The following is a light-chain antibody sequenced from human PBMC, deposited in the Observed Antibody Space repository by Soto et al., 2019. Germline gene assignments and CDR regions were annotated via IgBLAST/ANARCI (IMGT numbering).Light chain of an antibody. J-gene: IGKJ2*01. CDR2: WAS. CDR3: QQYLTLPYT. CDR1: QSVLYSSNNKNY. Sequence: DIVMTQSPDSLPVSLGERTTINCKSSQSVLYSSNNKNYLAWFQQKPGQPPKLLIYWASSRDYGVPDRFSGSGSGTDFTLTISSLQAEDVAIYYCQQYLTLPYTFGQGTELEI. V-gene: IGKV4-1*01.